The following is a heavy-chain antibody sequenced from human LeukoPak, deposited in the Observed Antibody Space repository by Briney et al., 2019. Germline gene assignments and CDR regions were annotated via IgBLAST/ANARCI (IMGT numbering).Heavy chain of an antibody. Sequence: ASVKVSCKASGYTFTGYYMHWVRQAPGQGLEWMGWINPNSGGTNYAQKFQGRVTMTRDTSISTAYMELSRLRSDDTAVYYCARGTGEGYSYGRYYFDYWGQGTLVTASS. CDR1: GYTFTGYY. CDR2: INPNSGGT. CDR3: ARGTGEGYSYGRYYFDY. V-gene: IGHV1-2*02. J-gene: IGHJ4*02. D-gene: IGHD5-18*01.